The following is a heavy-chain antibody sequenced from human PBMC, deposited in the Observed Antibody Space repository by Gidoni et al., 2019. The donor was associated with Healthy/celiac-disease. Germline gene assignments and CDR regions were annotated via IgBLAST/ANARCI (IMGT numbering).Heavy chain of an antibody. CDR1: GFTFRSYA. Sequence: QVQLVESGGGVVQPGRSLRLSCAASGFTFRSYAMNWVLQATGKGLECVAVISYDGSNKYYADSVKGRFTISRDNSKNTLYLQMNSLRAEDTAVYYCVEGTIFGVAGPYYYYGMDVWGQGTTVTVSS. V-gene: IGHV3-30-3*01. J-gene: IGHJ6*02. CDR3: VEGTIFGVAGPYYYYGMDV. D-gene: IGHD3-3*01. CDR2: ISYDGSNK.